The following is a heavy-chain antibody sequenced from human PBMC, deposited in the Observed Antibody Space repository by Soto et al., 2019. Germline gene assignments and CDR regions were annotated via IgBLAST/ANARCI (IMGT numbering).Heavy chain of an antibody. CDR1: GLHMRSYW. V-gene: IGHV3-74*01. J-gene: IGHJ4*02. CDR3: AKDAVAGDGLWRMDH. Sequence: VVSLRLSYKASGLHMRSYWMYWVSQAPGKGLVWVSRISSLGTTTNYTDSVKGRFTISRDNAKNTLYLQMDSLRVEDTALYFCAKDAVAGDGLWRMDHWGPGTLVTVSS. D-gene: IGHD2-21*02. CDR2: ISSLGTTT.